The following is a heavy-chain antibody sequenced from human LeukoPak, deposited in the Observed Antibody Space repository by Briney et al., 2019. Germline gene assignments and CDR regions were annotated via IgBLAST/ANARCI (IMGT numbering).Heavy chain of an antibody. CDR3: VKDMGFDLLKDAFHI. CDR2: VSWDSGSQ. Sequence: GGSLRLSCVGSGFSIEDFAMHWVRQVPGKGLEWVSSVSWDSGSQAYTDSVKGRFTISRDNDKNSLYLQMDSLRPEDTAFYYCVKDMGFDLLKDAFHIWGQGTLVTVSS. D-gene: IGHD3-9*01. CDR1: GFSIEDFA. J-gene: IGHJ3*02. V-gene: IGHV3-9*01.